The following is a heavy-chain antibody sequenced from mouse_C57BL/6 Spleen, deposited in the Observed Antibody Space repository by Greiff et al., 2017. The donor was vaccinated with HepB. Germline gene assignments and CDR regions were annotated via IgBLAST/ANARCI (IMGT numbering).Heavy chain of an antibody. J-gene: IGHJ2*01. V-gene: IGHV1-54*01. D-gene: IGHD1-1*01. CDR3: ARTSIYYYGSSPYYFDY. CDR2: INPGSGGS. CDR1: GYAFTNYL. Sequence: QVHVKQSGAELVRPGTSVKVSCKASGYAFTNYLIEWVKQRPGQGLEWIGVINPGSGGSNYNEKFKGKATLTADKSSSTAYMQLSSLTSEDSAVYFCARTSIYYYGSSPYYFDYWGQGTTLTVSS.